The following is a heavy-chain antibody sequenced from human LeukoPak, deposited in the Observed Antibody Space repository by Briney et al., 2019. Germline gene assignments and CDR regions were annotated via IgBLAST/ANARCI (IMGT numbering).Heavy chain of an antibody. D-gene: IGHD6-19*01. J-gene: IGHJ4*02. Sequence: SGGSLRLSCAASGFTFSDYAMHWVRQAPGKGLEWVAVLSYGGTNKYYADSVKGRFTISRDNSKNTMFLQMNSLRAENTAVYYCARAGSYTSGWYVIDHWGQGTLVTVSS. CDR3: ARAGSYTSGWYVIDH. CDR2: LSYGGTNK. CDR1: GFTFSDYA. V-gene: IGHV3-30-3*01.